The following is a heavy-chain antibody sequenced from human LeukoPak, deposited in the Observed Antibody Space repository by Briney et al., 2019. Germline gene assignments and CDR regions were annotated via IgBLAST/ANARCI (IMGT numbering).Heavy chain of an antibody. CDR2: LGTAGDT. J-gene: IGHJ2*01. Sequence: GGSLRLSCAASGFTFSDYDMHWVRQATGKGLEWVSALGTAGDTFYPGSVKGRFTITREIAKNSLYLQMNSLRAGDTAVYYCARAIFTSGYYFDLWGRGTLVTVSS. V-gene: IGHV3-13*01. CDR3: ARAIFTSGYYFDL. CDR1: GFTFSDYD. D-gene: IGHD3-22*01.